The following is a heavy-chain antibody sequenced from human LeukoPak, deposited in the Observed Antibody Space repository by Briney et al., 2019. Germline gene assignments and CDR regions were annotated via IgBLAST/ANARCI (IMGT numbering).Heavy chain of an antibody. CDR2: IAYDGTNK. CDR1: GFTFSRYG. J-gene: IGHJ4*02. CDR3: ARDEWQYSVPSY. V-gene: IGHV3-30*03. Sequence: GGSLRLSCAASGFTFSRYGMHWDRQAPGKGLEWVSVIAYDGTNKHYADSVKGRFTISRDNSKNTLYRQMNSLRAEDTAVNYCARDEWQYSVPSYWGQGTLVTVSS. D-gene: IGHD5/OR15-5a*01.